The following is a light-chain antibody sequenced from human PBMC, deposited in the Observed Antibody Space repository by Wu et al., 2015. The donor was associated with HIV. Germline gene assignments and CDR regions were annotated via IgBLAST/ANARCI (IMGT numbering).Light chain of an antibody. CDR3: QEYGNSLPA. V-gene: IGKV3-20*01. CDR1: QSVSSSY. J-gene: IGKJ3*01. CDR2: SAS. Sequence: EGVLTQSPGTLSLSPGERATLSCRASQSVSSSYIAWYQQKPGQAPRLLIYSASTRATGIPDRLSGSGSGTDFTLTISRLEPEDFAVYYCQEYGNSLPAFGPGTRVDVK.